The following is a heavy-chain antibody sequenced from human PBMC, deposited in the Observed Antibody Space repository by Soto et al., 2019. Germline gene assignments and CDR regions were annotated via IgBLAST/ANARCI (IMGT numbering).Heavy chain of an antibody. CDR3: ARDRRVGAYFDY. Sequence: SETLSLTCAVYGGSFSGYYWSWIRQPPGKGLEWIGEINHSGSTNYNPSLKSRVTISVDTSKNQFSLKLSSVTAADTAVYYCARDRRVGAYFDYWGQGTLVTVSS. CDR1: GGSFSGYY. D-gene: IGHD1-26*01. CDR2: INHSGST. V-gene: IGHV4-34*01. J-gene: IGHJ4*02.